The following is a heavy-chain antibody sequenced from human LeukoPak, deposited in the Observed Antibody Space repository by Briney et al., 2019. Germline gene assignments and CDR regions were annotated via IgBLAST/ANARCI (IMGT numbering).Heavy chain of an antibody. CDR3: ARVRGNDFWSGYYDNGGFDP. V-gene: IGHV3-74*01. J-gene: IGHJ5*02. CDR2: INTDGSST. Sequence: GGSLRLSCAASGFTFSSYWMHWVRQAPGKGLVWVSRINTDGSSTSYADSVKGRFTISRDNAKNTLYLQMNSLRAEDTAVYYCARVRGNDFWSGYYDNGGFDPWGQGTLVTVSS. D-gene: IGHD3-3*01. CDR1: GFTFSSYW.